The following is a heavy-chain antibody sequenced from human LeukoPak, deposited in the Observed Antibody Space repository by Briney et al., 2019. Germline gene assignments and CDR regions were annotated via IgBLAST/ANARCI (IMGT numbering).Heavy chain of an antibody. J-gene: IGHJ4*02. V-gene: IGHV4-38-2*01. Sequence: SETLSLTCAVSGYSISSGYHWGWIRQPPGKGLEWIGSIYHSGSTYYNPPLKSRVTISVDTSKNQFSLKLSSVTAADTAVYYCARHTPRGSSLVYFDYWGQGTLVTVSS. CDR3: ARHTPRGSSLVYFDY. CDR2: IYHSGST. CDR1: GYSISSGYH. D-gene: IGHD6-13*01.